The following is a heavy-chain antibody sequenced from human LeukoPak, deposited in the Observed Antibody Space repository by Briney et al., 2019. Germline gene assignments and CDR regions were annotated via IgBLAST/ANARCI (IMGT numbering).Heavy chain of an antibody. CDR1: GFTFSSYS. D-gene: IGHD6-13*01. J-gene: IGHJ4*02. V-gene: IGHV3-21*01. CDR3: ARENGAAGIFDY. Sequence: PGGSLRLSCAASGFTFSSYSMNWVRQAPGKGLEWVSSISSSSSYIYYADSVKGRFTISRDNAKNSLYLQMNSLRAEDTAVYYCARENGAAGIFDYWGQGTLVTVSS. CDR2: ISSSSSYI.